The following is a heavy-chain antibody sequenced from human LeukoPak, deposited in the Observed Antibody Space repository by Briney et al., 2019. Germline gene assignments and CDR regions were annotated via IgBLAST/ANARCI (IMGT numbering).Heavy chain of an antibody. CDR1: GYTFTSYD. CDR2: MNPNSGNT. D-gene: IGHD2-2*01. Sequence: ASVKVSCKASGYTFTSYDINWVRQATGQELEWMGWMNPNSGNTGYAQKFQGRVTMTRNTSISTAYMELSSLRSEDTAVYYCASWSSWSTSRGSFDYWGQGTLVTVSS. CDR3: ASWSSWSTSRGSFDY. V-gene: IGHV1-8*01. J-gene: IGHJ4*02.